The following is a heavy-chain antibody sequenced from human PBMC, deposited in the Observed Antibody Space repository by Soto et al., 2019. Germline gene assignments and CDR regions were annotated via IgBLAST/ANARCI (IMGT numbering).Heavy chain of an antibody. V-gene: IGHV3-15*07. CDR3: TTPTAMVY. CDR1: GFTFSNVW. CDR2: IKSKTDGGTT. Sequence: EVQLVESGGGLVKPGGSLRVSCAASGFTFSNVWMNWVRQAPGKGLEWVGQIKSKTDGGTTDYAAPMKGRFTISRDDSTNTLYLKMNSLKTEDTAVYYCTTPTAMVYWGQGTLVTVSS. D-gene: IGHD5-18*01. J-gene: IGHJ4*02.